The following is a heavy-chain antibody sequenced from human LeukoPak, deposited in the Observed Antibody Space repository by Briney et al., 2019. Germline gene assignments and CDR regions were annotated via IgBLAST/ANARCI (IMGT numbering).Heavy chain of an antibody. CDR3: TGDSYYN. D-gene: IGHD1-26*01. CDR2: IRSKGYGGTA. CDR1: GFTFGDYV. J-gene: IGHJ4*02. Sequence: GGSLRLSCTASGFTFGDYVMSWVRQAPGKGLEWVDFIRSKGYGGTAEYAASVKGRFTISRDDSKSIAYLQMNSLKTEDTAVYYCTGDSYYNWGQGTLVTVSS. V-gene: IGHV3-49*04.